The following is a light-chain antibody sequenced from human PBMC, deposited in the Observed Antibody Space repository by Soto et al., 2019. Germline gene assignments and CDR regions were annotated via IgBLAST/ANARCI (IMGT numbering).Light chain of an antibody. V-gene: IGKV1-39*01. CDR1: QSISTY. Sequence: DIQMTPSPSSLSASIGDRITITCRESQSISTYLNWYQQKPGKAPRLLIYGASTLQNGVVSRCSGSGSATVYTLTTSSLQPEDFATYYCQQSFITLPLAFGGGTKVEMK. CDR2: GAS. J-gene: IGKJ4*01. CDR3: QQSFITLPLA.